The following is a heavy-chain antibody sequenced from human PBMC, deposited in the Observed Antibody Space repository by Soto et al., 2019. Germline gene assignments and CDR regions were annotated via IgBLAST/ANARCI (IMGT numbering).Heavy chain of an antibody. D-gene: IGHD3-10*01. CDR3: TRQGFGEVHGLVDV. CDR2: IYYSGST. CDR1: GGSISSYY. Sequence: SATLSLTCTVSGGSISSYYWSWIRQPPGKGLEWIGYIYYSGSTNYNPALKSRVTISVDTSKNQFSLKLSSVTAADAAVYYCTRQGFGEVHGLVDVWGQGTTVTVS. J-gene: IGHJ6*02. V-gene: IGHV4-59*08.